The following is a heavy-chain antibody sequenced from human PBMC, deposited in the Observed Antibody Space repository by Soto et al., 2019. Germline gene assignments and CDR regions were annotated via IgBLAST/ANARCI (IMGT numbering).Heavy chain of an antibody. V-gene: IGHV3-48*02. J-gene: IGHJ4*02. D-gene: IGHD3-10*01. CDR2: ISSSSSTI. CDR1: GFTFSSYS. Sequence: EVQLVESGGGLVQPGGSLRLSCAASGFTFSSYSMNWVRQAPGKGLEWVSYISSSSSTIYYADSVKGRFTTSRDNAKNSLYLQMNSLRDEDTAVYYCARGSYGSGSYFGYWGQGTLVTVSS. CDR3: ARGSYGSGSYFGY.